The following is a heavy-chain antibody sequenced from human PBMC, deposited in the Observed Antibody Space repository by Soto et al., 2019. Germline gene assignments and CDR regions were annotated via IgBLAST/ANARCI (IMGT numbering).Heavy chain of an antibody. CDR1: GGSISSGGYY. V-gene: IGHV4-31*03. J-gene: IGHJ5*02. CDR2: IYYSGST. Sequence: SETLSLTCTVSGGSISSGGYYWSWIRQHPGKGLEWIGYIYYSGSTYYNPSLKSRVTISVDTSKNQFSLKLSSVTAADTAVYYCARVLTMVRGAKYPTNWFDPWGQGTLVTVSS. D-gene: IGHD3-10*01. CDR3: ARVLTMVRGAKYPTNWFDP.